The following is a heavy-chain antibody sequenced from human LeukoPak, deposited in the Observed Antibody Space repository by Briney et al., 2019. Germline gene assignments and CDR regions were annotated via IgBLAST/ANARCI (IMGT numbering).Heavy chain of an antibody. CDR3: ARDGLVGSGSYYKDAFDI. CDR2: IYYSGST. J-gene: IGHJ3*02. CDR1: GASISSYY. D-gene: IGHD3-10*01. V-gene: IGHV4-59*01. Sequence: SETLSLTCTVSGASISSYYWSWIRQPPGKGLEWIGHIYYSGSTNHNPSLKSRVTISVDTSKNQFSLKLSSVTAADTAVYYCARDGLVGSGSYYKDAFDIWGQGTMVTVSS.